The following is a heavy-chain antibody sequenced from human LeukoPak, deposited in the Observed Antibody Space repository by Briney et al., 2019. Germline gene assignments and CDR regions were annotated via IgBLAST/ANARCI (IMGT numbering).Heavy chain of an antibody. CDR2: IYYSGST. V-gene: IGHV4-39*07. CDR1: GGSISSSSYY. J-gene: IGHJ2*01. Sequence: SETLSLTCTVSGGSISSSSYYWGWIRQPPGKGLEWIGSIYYSGSTYYNPSLKSRVTISVDTSKNQFSLKLTSVTAADTAVYYCARSAFAEGYFDLWGRGTLVTASS. CDR3: ARSAFAEGYFDL.